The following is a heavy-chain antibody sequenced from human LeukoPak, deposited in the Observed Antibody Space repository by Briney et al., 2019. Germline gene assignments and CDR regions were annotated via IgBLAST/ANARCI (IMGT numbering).Heavy chain of an antibody. CDR2: ISYDGSNK. D-gene: IGHD6-6*01. Sequence: GRSLRLSCAASGFTFSSYGMHWVRQAPGKGLEWVAVISYDGSNKYYGDSVKSRFTISRDNSKNTLYLQMNSLRAEDTAVYYCAKDLSSSSGYFQHWGQGTLVTVSS. CDR1: GFTFSSYG. V-gene: IGHV3-30*18. J-gene: IGHJ1*01. CDR3: AKDLSSSSGYFQH.